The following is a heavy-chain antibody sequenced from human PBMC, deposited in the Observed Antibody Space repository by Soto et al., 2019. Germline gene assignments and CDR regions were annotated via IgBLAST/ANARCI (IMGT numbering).Heavy chain of an antibody. CDR2: INPSGGST. J-gene: IGHJ6*02. Sequence: ASVKVSCKASGYTFTSYYMHWVRQAPGQGPEWMGIINPSGGSTSYAQKFQGRVTMTRDTSTSTVYMELSSLRSEDTAVYYCARDGAVRRFLEWSHERYYYYYGMDVWGQGTTVTVSS. V-gene: IGHV1-46*01. CDR1: GYTFTSYY. D-gene: IGHD3-3*01. CDR3: ARDGAVRRFLEWSHERYYYYYGMDV.